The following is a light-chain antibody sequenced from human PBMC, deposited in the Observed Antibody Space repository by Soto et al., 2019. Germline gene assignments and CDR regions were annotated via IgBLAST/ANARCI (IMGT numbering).Light chain of an antibody. V-gene: IGLV2-14*01. CDR3: IAYTNTGARV. CDR2: EVS. CDR1: SSDIGDNKF. Sequence: QSVLTQPASVSGSPGQSITISCTGTSSDIGDNKFVSWYQQYPGRAPKVIIYEVSNRPSEVSVRFSGSKSGNTASLTVSGLRAEEEADYYCIAYTNTGARVFGTGTKVTVL. J-gene: IGLJ1*01.